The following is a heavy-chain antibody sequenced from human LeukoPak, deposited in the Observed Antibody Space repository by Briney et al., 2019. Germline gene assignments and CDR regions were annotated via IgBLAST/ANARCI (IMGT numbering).Heavy chain of an antibody. CDR2: TYYRSKWYY. J-gene: IGHJ6*02. V-gene: IGHV6-1*01. CDR3: ARLRRYIKLATSGMDV. CDR1: GDSVSNDTAA. D-gene: IGHD1-1*01. Sequence: SQTLSLTCAISGDSVSNDTAAWSWIRQSPSRGLEWLGRTYYRSKWYYDYAISVKSRMTIDLETSKNRFSLHLNSVTPDDTAVYYRARLRRYIKLATSGMDVWGQGTTVTVSS.